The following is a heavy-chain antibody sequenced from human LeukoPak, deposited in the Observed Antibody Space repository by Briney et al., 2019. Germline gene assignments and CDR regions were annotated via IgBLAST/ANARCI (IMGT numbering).Heavy chain of an antibody. V-gene: IGHV4-4*07. Sequence: SETLSLTCTGSGGSISGYYWSWIRRPAGKGLEWIGRVYTSGSTNYNPSLKSRVTMSIDTSKNQFSLNLSSVTAADTAVYYCAKSPSGRGGYNWLDPWGQGTLVTVSS. D-gene: IGHD3-16*01. CDR2: VYTSGST. J-gene: IGHJ5*02. CDR1: GGSISGYY. CDR3: AKSPSGRGGYNWLDP.